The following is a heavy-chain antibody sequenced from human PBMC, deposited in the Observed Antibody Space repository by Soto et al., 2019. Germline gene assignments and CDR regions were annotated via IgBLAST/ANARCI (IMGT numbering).Heavy chain of an antibody. CDR2: IKSKTDGGTT. J-gene: IGHJ6*04. D-gene: IGHD6-13*01. Sequence: GGSLRLSCAASGLTLSNAWMSWVRQAPGKEMEWVGRIKSKTDGGTTDYAAPVKGRFTISRDESKNTLYLQMNSLKTEDTAVYYCTTVHSSSWYSYYYDMAVWGNGTPVPLSS. CDR3: TTVHSSSWYSYYYDMAV. CDR1: GLTLSNAW. V-gene: IGHV3-15*01.